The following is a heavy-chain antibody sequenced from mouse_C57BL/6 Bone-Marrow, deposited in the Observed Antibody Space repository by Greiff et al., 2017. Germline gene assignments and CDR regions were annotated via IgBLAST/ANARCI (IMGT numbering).Heavy chain of an antibody. J-gene: IGHJ2*01. CDR2: IDPENGDT. CDR3: TTGLYYGSSYVGY. CDR1: GFNIKDDY. V-gene: IGHV14-4*01. Sequence: EVQLQQSGAELVRPGASVKLSCTASGFNIKDDYMHWLKQSPEQGLEWIGWIDPENGDTEYASKFQGKATITADTSSNTAYLQLSSLTSEDTAVYYCTTGLYYGSSYVGYWGQGTTLTVSS. D-gene: IGHD1-1*01.